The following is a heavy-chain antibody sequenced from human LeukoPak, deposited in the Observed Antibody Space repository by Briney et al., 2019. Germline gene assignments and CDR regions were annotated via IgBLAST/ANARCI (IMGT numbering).Heavy chain of an antibody. CDR1: GFTFSSYA. Sequence: GGSLRLSCAASGFTFSSYAMSWVRQAPGKRLEWVSAISGSGGSTYYADSVKGRFTISRDNSKNTLYLQMNSLRAEDTAVYYCANIPVGARDYYYYYYGMDVWGQGTTVTVSS. CDR2: ISGSGGST. J-gene: IGHJ6*02. V-gene: IGHV3-23*01. D-gene: IGHD1-26*01. CDR3: ANIPVGARDYYYYYYGMDV.